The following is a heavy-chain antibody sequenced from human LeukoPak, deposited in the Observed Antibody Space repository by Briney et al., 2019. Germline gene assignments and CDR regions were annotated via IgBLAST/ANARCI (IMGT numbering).Heavy chain of an antibody. V-gene: IGHV3-11*01. CDR1: GFIFSDYY. CDR3: ARDVLDYDSSGRSY. CDR2: ISNSGSTK. J-gene: IGHJ4*02. Sequence: PGGSLRLSCAASGFIFSDYYMSWIRQAPGKGLEWVSYISNSGSTKYYADSVKGRFTTSRDNAKKSLYLQMNSLSADDTAVYYCARDVLDYDSSGRSYWGQGILVTVSS. D-gene: IGHD3-22*01.